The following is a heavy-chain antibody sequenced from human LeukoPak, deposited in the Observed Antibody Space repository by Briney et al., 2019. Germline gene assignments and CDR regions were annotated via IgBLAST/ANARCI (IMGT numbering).Heavy chain of an antibody. V-gene: IGHV3-30*02. D-gene: IGHD3-22*01. Sequence: GGSLRLSCAASGFTFSIYGMHWVRQAPGKGLEWVAFIRYDGSNKYYADSVKGRFTISRDNSKNTLYLQMNSLRAEDTALYYCAKDKGYDSSGVDYWGQGTLVTVSS. CDR3: AKDKGYDSSGVDY. J-gene: IGHJ4*02. CDR2: IRYDGSNK. CDR1: GFTFSIYG.